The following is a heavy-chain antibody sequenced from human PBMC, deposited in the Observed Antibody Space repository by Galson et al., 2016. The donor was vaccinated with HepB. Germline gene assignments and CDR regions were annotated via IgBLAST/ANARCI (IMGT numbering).Heavy chain of an antibody. Sequence: SVKVSCKASGYNFSDYGINWVRQAPGQGLQWAGWISPFSGDAYFARKFQDRLTMTTDTSTTTAYMELKSLTSDDTAKYYCATMMRTMTVWGQGTTVIVSS. CDR3: ATMMRTMTV. CDR2: ISPFSGDA. V-gene: IGHV1-18*01. J-gene: IGHJ6*02. CDR1: GYNFSDYG. D-gene: IGHD3-22*01.